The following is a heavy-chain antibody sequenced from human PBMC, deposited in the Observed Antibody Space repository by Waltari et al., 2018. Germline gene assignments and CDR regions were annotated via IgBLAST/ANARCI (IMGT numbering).Heavy chain of an antibody. V-gene: IGHV4-39*01. D-gene: IGHD5-12*01. CDR1: GGSITSNRHS. Sequence: QLQLQESGPGLVKPSETLSLSCSVSGGSITSNRHSWGWIRQPPGQGLEWIGTISYNGATYSSPSLRGRVTVSRDTSMNQLSLKLGSVTAADTAVYYCATYIGASIGTAAFDVWGQGTMVTVSS. CDR2: ISYNGAT. J-gene: IGHJ3*01. CDR3: ATYIGASIGTAAFDV.